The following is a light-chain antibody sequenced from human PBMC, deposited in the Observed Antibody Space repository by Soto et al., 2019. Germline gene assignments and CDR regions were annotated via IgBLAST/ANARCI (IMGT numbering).Light chain of an antibody. CDR3: QTWSTDLRV. V-gene: IGLV4-69*01. J-gene: IGLJ3*02. CDR2: LNSDGSD. Sequence: QPVLTQPPSASASLGASVTLTCTLSSGHNSYAIAWPQQQPEKGHRSLMKLNSDGSDSEGDWIPDRFSGSSSGAERYLTISSLQAEDEADYYCQTWSTDLRVFGGGTKLTVL. CDR1: SGHNSYA.